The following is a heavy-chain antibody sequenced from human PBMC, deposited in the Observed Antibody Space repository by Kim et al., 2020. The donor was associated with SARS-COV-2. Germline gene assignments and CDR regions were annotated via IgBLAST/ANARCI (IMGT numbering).Heavy chain of an antibody. CDR3: AKDILRITMIVSRQYYYGMDV. D-gene: IGHD3-22*01. CDR1: GFTFDDYA. CDR2: ISWDGGSI. Sequence: GGSLRLSCAASGFTFDDYAMHWVRQAPGKGLEWVSGISWDGGSICYADSVKGRFTISRDNAKNSLYLQMNSLRAEDTALYYCAKDILRITMIVSRQYYYGMDVWGQGTTVTVSS. J-gene: IGHJ6*02. V-gene: IGHV3-9*01.